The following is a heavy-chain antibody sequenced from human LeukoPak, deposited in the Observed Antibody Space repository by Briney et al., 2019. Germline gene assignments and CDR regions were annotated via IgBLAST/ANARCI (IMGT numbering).Heavy chain of an antibody. V-gene: IGHV1-2*06. CDR1: GYTFTGYY. Sequence: ASVKVSCKASGYTFTGYYMHWVRQAPGQGLEWMGRINPNSGGTNYAQKFQGRVTMTRDTSISTAYMELSRLRSDDTAVYYCARAHYGSGSYSFDYWAREPWSPSPQ. D-gene: IGHD3-10*01. CDR2: INPNSGGT. J-gene: IGHJ4*02. CDR3: ARAHYGSGSYSFDY.